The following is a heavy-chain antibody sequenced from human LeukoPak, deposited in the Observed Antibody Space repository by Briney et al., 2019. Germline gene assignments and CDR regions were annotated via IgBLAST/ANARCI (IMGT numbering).Heavy chain of an antibody. V-gene: IGHV3-30*18. CDR2: ISYDGSNK. CDR1: GFTFSSYG. CDR3: AKGGTYYYDSSGCCLFDY. J-gene: IGHJ4*02. Sequence: GGSLRLSCAASGFTFSSYGMHWVRQAPGKGPEWVAVISYDGSNKYYADSVKGRFTISRDNSKNTLYLQMNSLRAEDTAVYYCAKGGTYYYDSSGCCLFDYWGQGTLVTVSS. D-gene: IGHD3-22*01.